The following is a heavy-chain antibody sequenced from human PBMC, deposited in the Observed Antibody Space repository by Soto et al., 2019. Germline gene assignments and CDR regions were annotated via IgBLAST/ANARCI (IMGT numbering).Heavy chain of an antibody. CDR1: GYSFTSYW. CDR2: IYPGDSGT. D-gene: IGHD2-21*02. V-gene: IGHV5-51*01. CDR3: ARSVVTLDYYFDY. J-gene: IGHJ4*02. Sequence: GESLKISCKGFGYSFTSYWIGWVRQMPGKRLEWMGIIYPGDSGTRYSPSFQGQVTISADKSISTAYLQWSSLKASDSAMYYCARSVVTLDYYFDYWGQGTLVTVS.